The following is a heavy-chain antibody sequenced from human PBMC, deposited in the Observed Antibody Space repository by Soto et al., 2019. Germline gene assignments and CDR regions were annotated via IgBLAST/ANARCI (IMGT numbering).Heavy chain of an antibody. CDR2: ISSSSSYT. CDR3: ARDRGDYDILTGRNWFDP. Sequence: GGSLRLSCAASGFTFSDYYMSWIRQAPGKGLEWVSYISSSSSYTNYADSVKGRFTISRDNAKNSLYLQMNSLRAEDTAVYYCARDRGDYDILTGRNWFDPWGQGTLVTVSS. J-gene: IGHJ5*02. V-gene: IGHV3-11*06. CDR1: GFTFSDYY. D-gene: IGHD3-9*01.